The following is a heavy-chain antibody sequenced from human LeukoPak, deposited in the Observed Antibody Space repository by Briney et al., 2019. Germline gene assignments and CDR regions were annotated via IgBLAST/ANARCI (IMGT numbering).Heavy chain of an antibody. CDR1: GFIFSSFG. D-gene: IGHD3-10*01. Sequence: PGGSLRLSCAASGFIFSSFGMHWVRQAPGKGLEWVAVISYDGSNKYYADSVKGRFTISRDNSKNTLYLQMNSLRAEDTAVYYCARGSRVTMVRGVIMKESGFVRDYWGQGTLVTVSS. V-gene: IGHV3-30*19. CDR3: ARGSRVTMVRGVIMKESGFVRDY. CDR2: ISYDGSNK. J-gene: IGHJ4*02.